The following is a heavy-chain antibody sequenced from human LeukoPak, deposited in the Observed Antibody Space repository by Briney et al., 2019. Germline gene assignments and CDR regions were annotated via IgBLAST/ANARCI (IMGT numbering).Heavy chain of an antibody. CDR1: GFTFSSYW. V-gene: IGHV3-74*01. J-gene: IGHJ4*02. CDR3: AILSMGVTGN. D-gene: IGHD2/OR15-2a*01. Sequence: PGGSLRLSCAASGFTFSSYWMHWVRQAPGKGLVWVSGINGDGSSTAYADSMKGRFTISRDNAKNTLYLQMNSLRAEDTGVYYCAILSMGVTGNWGQGTLVTVSS. CDR2: INGDGSST.